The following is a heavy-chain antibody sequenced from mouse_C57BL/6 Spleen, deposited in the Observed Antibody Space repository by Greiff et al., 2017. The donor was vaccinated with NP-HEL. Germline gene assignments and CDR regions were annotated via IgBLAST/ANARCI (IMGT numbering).Heavy chain of an antibody. J-gene: IGHJ2*01. CDR1: GFTFSSYT. V-gene: IGHV5-9*01. D-gene: IGHD4-1*01. CDR2: ISGGGGNT. Sequence: EVQLVESGGGLVKPGGSLKLSCAASGFTFSSYTMSWVRQTPEKRLEWVATISGGGGNTYYPDSVKGRFTISRDNAKNTLYLQMSSLRSEDTALYYCARHVIWEEGFDYWGQGTTLTVSS. CDR3: ARHVIWEEGFDY.